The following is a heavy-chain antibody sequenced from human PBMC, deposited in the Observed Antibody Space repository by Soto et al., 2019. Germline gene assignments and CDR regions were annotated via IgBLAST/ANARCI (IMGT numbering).Heavy chain of an antibody. CDR1: GGSISSSSYY. CDR2: MYYTGST. CDR3: ARRSPGAGCGSYGRWFDP. Sequence: SETLSLTCTVSGGSISSSSYYWGWIRQPPGKGLEWIGSMYYTGSTYYNPSLKSRVTISVDTSKNQFSLNLNSVTAADTAVYYCARRSPGAGCGSYGRWFDPWGQGTLVTVSS. V-gene: IGHV4-39*01. J-gene: IGHJ5*02. D-gene: IGHD1-26*01.